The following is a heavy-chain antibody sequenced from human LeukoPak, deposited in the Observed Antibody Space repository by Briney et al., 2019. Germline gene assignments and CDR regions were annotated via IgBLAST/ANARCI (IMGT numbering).Heavy chain of an antibody. J-gene: IGHJ5*02. Sequence: GASVKVSCKASGYTFTGYYMHWVRQAPGQGLEWMGWINPNSGSTSYAQKFQGRVTMTRDMSTSTVYMELSSLRSEDTAVYYCARDPNFYGDYGWFDPWGQGTLVTVSS. CDR3: ARDPNFYGDYGWFDP. CDR2: INPNSGST. D-gene: IGHD4-17*01. V-gene: IGHV1-46*01. CDR1: GYTFTGYY.